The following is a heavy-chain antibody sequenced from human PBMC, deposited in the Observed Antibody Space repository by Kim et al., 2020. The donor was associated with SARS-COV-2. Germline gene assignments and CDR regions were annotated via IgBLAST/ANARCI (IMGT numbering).Heavy chain of an antibody. D-gene: IGHD3-10*01. J-gene: IGHJ4*02. CDR1: GGTFSSYA. CDR2: IIPIFGTA. V-gene: IGHV1-69*13. Sequence: SVKVSCKASGGTFSSYAISWVRQAPGQGLEWMGGIIPIFGTANYAQKFQGRVTITADESTSTAYMELSSLRSEDTAVYYCARSTVGTYYYGSGSYYTPFDYWGQGTLVTVSS. CDR3: ARSTVGTYYYGSGSYYTPFDY.